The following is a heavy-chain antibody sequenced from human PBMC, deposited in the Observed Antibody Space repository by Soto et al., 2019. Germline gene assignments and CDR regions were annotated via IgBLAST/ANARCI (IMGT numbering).Heavy chain of an antibody. CDR1: GGSFSGYY. Sequence: SETLSLTCAVYGGSFSGYYWSWIRQPPGKGLEWIGEINHSGSTNYNPSLKSRVTISVDTSKNQFSLKLSSVTAADTAVYYCARDRGYSGYGPYYFDYWGQGTLVTVSS. CDR3: ARDRGYSGYGPYYFDY. D-gene: IGHD5-12*01. V-gene: IGHV4-34*01. CDR2: INHSGST. J-gene: IGHJ4*02.